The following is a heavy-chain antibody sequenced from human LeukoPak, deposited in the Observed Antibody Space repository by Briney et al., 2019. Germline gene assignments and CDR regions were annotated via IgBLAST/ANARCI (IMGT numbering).Heavy chain of an antibody. D-gene: IGHD3-10*01. V-gene: IGHV3-7*03. CDR3: ARDWGEQTAYYYYYYGMDV. Sequence: GSLRLSCAAPGFTFNSYWMSWVPPAPGKGLGWGAKKKENGSEKYYVDSVKGRFTISRDNAKNSLYLQMNSLRAEDTAVYYCARDWGEQTAYYYYYYGMDVWGKGTTVTVSS. CDR1: GFTFNSYW. J-gene: IGHJ6*04. CDR2: KKENGSEK.